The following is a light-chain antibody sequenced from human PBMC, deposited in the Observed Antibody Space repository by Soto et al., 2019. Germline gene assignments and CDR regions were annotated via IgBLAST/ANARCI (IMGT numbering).Light chain of an antibody. CDR2: EVS. CDR3: MQAIDIPWK. CDR1: QSLRHSDGKTY. Sequence: ILMTQTPLSLSIIPGQTASISCKSSQSLRHSDGKTYFYWYVQKAGQAPQPLIYEVSNRFSAVAERFSGSGSRTDFTLKISGLAADAAGIYYCMQAIDIPWKVGQGTTV. V-gene: IGKV2-29*03. J-gene: IGKJ1*01.